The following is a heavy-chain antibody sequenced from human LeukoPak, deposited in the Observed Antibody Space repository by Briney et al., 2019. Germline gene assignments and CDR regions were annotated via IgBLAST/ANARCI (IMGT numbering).Heavy chain of an antibody. Sequence: GGSLRLSCAASGFTFSSYAMHWVRQAPGKGLEWVAVISYDGSNKYYADSVKGRFTTSRDNSKNTLYLQMNSLRAEDTAVYYCARDLSYYDILTGFDYWGQGTLVTVSS. CDR2: ISYDGSNK. J-gene: IGHJ4*02. CDR1: GFTFSSYA. D-gene: IGHD3-9*01. V-gene: IGHV3-30-3*01. CDR3: ARDLSYYDILTGFDY.